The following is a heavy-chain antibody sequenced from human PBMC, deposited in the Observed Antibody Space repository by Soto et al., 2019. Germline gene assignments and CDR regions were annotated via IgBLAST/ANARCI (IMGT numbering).Heavy chain of an antibody. J-gene: IGHJ4*02. CDR2: INPNSGGT. CDR1: GYTFTGYY. Sequence: ASVKVSCKASGYTFTGYYMHWVRRAPGQGLEWMGWINPNSGGTNYAQKFQGRVTMTRDTSISTAYLQWSSLKASDTAMYLCARQSDGSYQQPKFFDSWGQGSPVTVSS. D-gene: IGHD3-10*01. V-gene: IGHV1-2*02. CDR3: ARQSDGSYQQPKFFDS.